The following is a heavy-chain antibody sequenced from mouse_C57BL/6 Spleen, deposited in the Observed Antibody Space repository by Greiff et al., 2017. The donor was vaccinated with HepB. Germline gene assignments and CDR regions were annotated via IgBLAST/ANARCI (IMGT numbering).Heavy chain of an antibody. J-gene: IGHJ2*01. Sequence: QVQLQQPGAELVKPGASVKLSCKASGYTFTSYWMQWVKQRPGQGLEWIGEIDPSDSYTNYNQKFKGKATLTVDTSSSTAYMQLSSLTSEDSAVYYCALYYGSRGGYCGQGTTPSVSS. CDR3: ALYYGSRGGY. CDR1: GYTFTSYW. D-gene: IGHD1-1*01. V-gene: IGHV1-50*01. CDR2: IDPSDSYT.